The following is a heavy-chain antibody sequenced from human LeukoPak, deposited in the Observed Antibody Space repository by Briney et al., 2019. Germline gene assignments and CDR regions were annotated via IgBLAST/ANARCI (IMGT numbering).Heavy chain of an antibody. CDR1: GFTFSSYG. Sequence: GGSLRLSCAASGFTFSSYGMHWVRQAPGKGLEWVAVISYDGSNKYYADSVKGRFTISRDNSKNTLYLQMNSLRAEDTAVYYCAKDRLRSGFDYWGQGTLVTVSS. J-gene: IGHJ4*02. CDR2: ISYDGSNK. CDR3: AKDRLRSGFDY. V-gene: IGHV3-30*18. D-gene: IGHD4-17*01.